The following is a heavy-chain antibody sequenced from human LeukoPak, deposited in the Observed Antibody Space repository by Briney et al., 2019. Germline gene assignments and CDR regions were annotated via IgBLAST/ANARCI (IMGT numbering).Heavy chain of an antibody. D-gene: IGHD6-13*01. V-gene: IGHV4-59*08. Sequence: SETLSLTCTVSGGSISSYYWSWIRQPPGKGLEWIGYIYYSGSTNYNPSLKSRVTISVDTSKNQFSLKLSSVTAADTAVYYCARLGTLLFGVSAAAPAYFDYWGQGTLVTVSS. CDR2: IYYSGST. J-gene: IGHJ4*02. CDR1: GGSISSYY. CDR3: ARLGTLLFGVSAAAPAYFDY.